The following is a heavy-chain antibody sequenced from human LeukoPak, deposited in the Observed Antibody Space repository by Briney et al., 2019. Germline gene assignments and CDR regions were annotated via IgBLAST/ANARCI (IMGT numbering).Heavy chain of an antibody. CDR2: ISAYNGNT. V-gene: IGHV1-18*01. CDR3: ASHTQSYVWNDY. D-gene: IGHD3-16*01. J-gene: IGHJ4*02. Sequence: EASVKVSCKASDYTFASHGFSWVRQAPGQGLEWMGWISAYNGNTAYAQKLQARVTMTTDTSTSTAYMELRSLRSDDTAVYYCASHTQSYVWNDYWGQGTLVTVSS. CDR1: DYTFASHG.